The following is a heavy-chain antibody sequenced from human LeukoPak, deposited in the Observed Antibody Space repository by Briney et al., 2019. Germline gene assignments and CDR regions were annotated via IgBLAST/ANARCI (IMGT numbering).Heavy chain of an antibody. CDR1: GGSISSYY. V-gene: IGHV4-59*08. D-gene: IGHD6-25*01. CDR2: IYYSCST. CDR3: ARQGGGFWYFDL. J-gene: IGHJ2*01. Sequence: SETLSLTCTVSGGSISSYYWSWIRQPPGKGLEWIGYIYYSCSTNYNPSLKSRVTISVDTSKNQFSLKLSSVTAADTAVYYCARQGGGFWYFDLWGRGTLVTVSS.